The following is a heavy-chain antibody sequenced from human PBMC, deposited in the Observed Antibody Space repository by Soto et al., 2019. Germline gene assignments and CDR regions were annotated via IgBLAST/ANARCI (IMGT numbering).Heavy chain of an antibody. D-gene: IGHD1-26*01. CDR1: GGSISSGGFS. Sequence: SETLSLTLAVSGGSISSGGFSWSWIRQPPGKDLEWIGYIYHRGSTYYKPSLKSRVNISENRSKNHFSLKLSFVTATETAVYFCDRSGAYSAGGFFYHWGQGMLVTVSS. J-gene: IGHJ1*01. CDR2: IYHRGST. CDR3: DRSGAYSAGGFFYH. V-gene: IGHV4-30-2*01.